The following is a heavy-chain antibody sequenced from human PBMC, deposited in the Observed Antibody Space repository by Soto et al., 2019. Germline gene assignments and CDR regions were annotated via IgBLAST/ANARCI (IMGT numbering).Heavy chain of an antibody. CDR3: ARSLILGYCSSTSCYVVSLGWFDP. V-gene: IGHV1-3*01. J-gene: IGHJ5*02. CDR1: GYTFTSYA. CDR2: INAGNGNT. D-gene: IGHD2-2*01. Sequence: ASVKVSCKASGYTFTSYAMHWVRQAPGQRLEWMGWINAGNGNTKYSQKFQGRVTITRDTSASTAYMELSSLRSEDTAVYYCARSLILGYCSSTSCYVVSLGWFDPWGQGTLVTVSS.